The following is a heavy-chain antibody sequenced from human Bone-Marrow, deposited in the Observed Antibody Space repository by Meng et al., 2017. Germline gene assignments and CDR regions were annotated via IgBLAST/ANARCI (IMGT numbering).Heavy chain of an antibody. D-gene: IGHD4-17*01. J-gene: IGHJ4*02. CDR1: GFSFTSYL. Sequence: GGSLRLSCVASGFSFTSYLMTWVRQAPGKGLEWVANINPDAVVTAYAASVKGRFTMSRDNSQNSFYLQMNSLRVEDTAVYYCARDPNHGDPGVRDYWGQGTLVTVS. CDR3: ARDPNHGDPGVRDY. CDR2: INPDAVVT. V-gene: IGHV3-7*01.